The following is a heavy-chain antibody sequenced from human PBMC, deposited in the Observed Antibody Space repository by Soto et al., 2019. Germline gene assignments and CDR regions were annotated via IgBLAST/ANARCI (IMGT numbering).Heavy chain of an antibody. Sequence: ASVKVSCKASGYTFTGYYMHWVRQAPGQGLEWMGWINPNSGGTNYAQKFQGWVTVTRDTSISTAYMELSRLRSDDTAVYYCARADYYDSSGYKRYYYYGMDVWGQGTTVTVSS. V-gene: IGHV1-2*04. CDR3: ARADYYDSSGYKRYYYYGMDV. D-gene: IGHD3-22*01. J-gene: IGHJ6*02. CDR1: GYTFTGYY. CDR2: INPNSGGT.